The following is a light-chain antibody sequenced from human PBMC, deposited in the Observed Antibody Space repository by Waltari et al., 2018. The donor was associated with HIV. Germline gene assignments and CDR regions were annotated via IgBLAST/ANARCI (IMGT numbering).Light chain of an antibody. V-gene: IGLV1-44*01. CDR1: SSNIGSNT. CDR3: AAWDDSLSGLVV. CDR2: SNK. Sequence: QSVLTQPPSASGTPGQRVTISCSGSSSNIGSNTVNWSQQLPGTAPRLLIYSNKQRPSGVPDRFSGSKSGTSASLAISGLQSEDEADYYCAAWDDSLSGLVVFGGGTKLTVL. J-gene: IGLJ2*01.